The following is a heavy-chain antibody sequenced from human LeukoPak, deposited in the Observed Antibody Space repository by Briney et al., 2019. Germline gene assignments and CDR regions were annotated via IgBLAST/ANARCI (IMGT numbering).Heavy chain of an antibody. CDR1: GYTFTSYD. D-gene: IGHD1-20*01. J-gene: IGHJ6*03. Sequence: ASVRVSCKASGYTFTSYDINWVRQATGQGLEWMGWMNPNSGNTGYAQKFQGRVTMTRNTSISTAYMELSSLRSEDTAVYYCASIIYNWNYYYYYMDVSGEGTTVTVSS. CDR3: ASIIYNWNYYYYYMDV. CDR2: MNPNSGNT. V-gene: IGHV1-8*01.